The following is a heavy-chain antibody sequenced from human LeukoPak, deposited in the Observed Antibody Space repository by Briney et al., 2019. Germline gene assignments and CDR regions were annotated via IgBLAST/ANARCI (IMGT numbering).Heavy chain of an antibody. Sequence: SETLSLTCTVSGGSISSSSYYWGWIRQPPGKGLEWVGSIYYTRSTYYNPSLKSRVTISVDTSKNQFSLKLTSVTAADTAVYYCARGVTMIVVVIHDWYFDLWGRGTLVTVSS. CDR3: ARGVTMIVVVIHDWYFDL. D-gene: IGHD3-22*01. CDR2: IYYTRST. J-gene: IGHJ2*01. CDR1: GGSISSSSYY. V-gene: IGHV4-39*01.